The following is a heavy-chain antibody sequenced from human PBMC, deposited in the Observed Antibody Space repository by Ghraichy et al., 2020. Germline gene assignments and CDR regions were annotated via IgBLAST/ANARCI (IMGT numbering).Heavy chain of an antibody. CDR3: VKTVGATFYYYMDV. V-gene: IGHV3-64D*09. CDR2: ITSDGGSA. Sequence: SCSASGFTFSSYTMDWVRQSPGKGLEFVSAITSDGGSAFYADSVKGRFTISRDNSKSTLFLQMNSLRAEDTAVFYCVKTVGATFYYYMDVWGKGTTVTVSS. J-gene: IGHJ6*03. D-gene: IGHD1-26*01. CDR1: GFTFSSYT.